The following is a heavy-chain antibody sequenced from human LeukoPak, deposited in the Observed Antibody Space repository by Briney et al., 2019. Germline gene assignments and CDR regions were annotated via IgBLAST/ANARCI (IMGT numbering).Heavy chain of an antibody. J-gene: IGHJ6*02. CDR3: ARELMVYGNYYYYGMDV. CDR1: GDSVSSNSAA. D-gene: IGHD2-8*01. Sequence: SQTLSRTCAISGDSVSSNSAAWNWIRQSPSRGLEWLGRTSYRSKWYNDYAVSVKSRITINPDTSKNQFSLQLNSVTPEDTAVYYCARELMVYGNYYYYGMDVWGQGTTVTVSS. CDR2: TSYRSKWYN. V-gene: IGHV6-1*01.